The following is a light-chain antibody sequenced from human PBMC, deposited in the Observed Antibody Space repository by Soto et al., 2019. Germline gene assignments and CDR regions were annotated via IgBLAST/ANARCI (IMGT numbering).Light chain of an antibody. CDR1: QSVSNNY. CDR2: AAS. Sequence: EIVLTQSPGTLSRSPGERSTLSCRASQSVSNNYLAWYQQKPGQAPRLLIYAASNRATGIPDRFSGSGSGTDFTLTISRLEPEDFAVYYCQQYGSSGTFGQGTKVDIK. V-gene: IGKV3-20*01. CDR3: QQYGSSGT. J-gene: IGKJ1*01.